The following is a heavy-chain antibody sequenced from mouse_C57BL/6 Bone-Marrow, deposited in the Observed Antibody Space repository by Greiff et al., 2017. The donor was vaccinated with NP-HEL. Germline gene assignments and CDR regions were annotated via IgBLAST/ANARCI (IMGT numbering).Heavy chain of an antibody. D-gene: IGHD1-1*01. CDR1: GFSLTSYG. J-gene: IGHJ3*01. CDR2: IWSGGST. Sequence: VQGVESGPGLVQPSQSLSITCTVSGFSLTSYGVHWVRQPPGKGLEWLGVIWSGGSTDYNAAFISRLSISKDNSKSQVFFKMNSLQADDTAIYYCATTTVPFAYWGQGTLVTVSA. V-gene: IGHV2-4*01. CDR3: ATTTVPFAY.